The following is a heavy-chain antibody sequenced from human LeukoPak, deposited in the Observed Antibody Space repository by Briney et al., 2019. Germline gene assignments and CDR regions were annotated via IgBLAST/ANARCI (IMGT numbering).Heavy chain of an antibody. V-gene: IGHV2-5*02. CDR3: AHMWPSMVRGIIIPNDAFDI. CDR2: IYWDVDK. D-gene: IGHD3-10*01. Sequence: SGPTLVKPTQTLTLTCTFSGFSLSSSGVGVGWIRQPPGKALEWLALIYWDVDKRYSPSLKSRLTITKDTSKNQVVLTMTNMDPVDTATYYCAHMWPSMVRGIIIPNDAFDIWGQGTMVTVSS. CDR1: GFSLSSSGVG. J-gene: IGHJ3*02.